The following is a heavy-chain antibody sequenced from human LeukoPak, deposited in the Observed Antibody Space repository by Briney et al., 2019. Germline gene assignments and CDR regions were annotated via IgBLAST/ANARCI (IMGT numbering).Heavy chain of an antibody. Sequence: PGGSLRLSCGAFGFTFSSYAMSWVRQAPGKGLEWVSAISGSGDRTYYADSVNGRFTISRDNSKNTLYLQLKSLRAEDTAVYYCAKQGYTSSWLYFDYWGQGTLVSVSS. V-gene: IGHV3-23*01. D-gene: IGHD6-13*01. CDR3: AKQGYTSSWLYFDY. CDR1: GFTFSSYA. J-gene: IGHJ4*02. CDR2: ISGSGDRT.